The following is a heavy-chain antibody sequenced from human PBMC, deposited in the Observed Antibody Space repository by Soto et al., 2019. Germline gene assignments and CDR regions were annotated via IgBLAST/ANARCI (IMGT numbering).Heavy chain of an antibody. CDR1: DGSVSSGSYY. Sequence: PSETLSLTCTVSDGSVSSGSYYWSCIRQPPGKGLEWIGYIYYSGSTNYNPSLKSRVTISVDTSKNQFSLKLSSVTAADTAVYYCARELSSGDSSGYYLNWFDPWGQGTLVTVSS. CDR3: ARELSSGDSSGYYLNWFDP. V-gene: IGHV4-61*01. D-gene: IGHD3-22*01. J-gene: IGHJ5*02. CDR2: IYYSGST.